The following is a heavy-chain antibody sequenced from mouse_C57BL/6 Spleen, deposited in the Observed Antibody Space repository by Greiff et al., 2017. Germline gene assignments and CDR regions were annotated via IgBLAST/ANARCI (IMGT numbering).Heavy chain of an antibody. CDR1: GYTFTDYY. V-gene: IGHV1-26*01. CDR3: ARCGYYDYYAMDY. Sequence: EVQLHQSGPELVKPGASVKISCKASGYTFTDYYMNWVKQSHGKSLEWIGDINPNNGGTSYNQKFKGKATLTVDKSSSTAYMELRSLTSEDSAVYYCARCGYYDYYAMDYWGQGTSVTVSS. CDR2: INPNNGGT. J-gene: IGHJ4*01. D-gene: IGHD2-3*01.